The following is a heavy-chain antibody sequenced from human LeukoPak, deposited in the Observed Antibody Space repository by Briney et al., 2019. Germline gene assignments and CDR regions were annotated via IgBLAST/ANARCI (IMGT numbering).Heavy chain of an antibody. CDR3: ARTVTYYYDSSWFDP. Sequence: ESGPTLVNPTETLTLTCTVSGFSLSNARMGVSWIRQPPGKALEWLAHIFSNDEKSYSTSLKSRLTISKDTSKSQVVLTMTNMDPVDTATYYYARTVTYYYDSSWFDPWGQGTLVTVSS. CDR2: IFSNDEK. D-gene: IGHD3-22*01. J-gene: IGHJ5*02. CDR1: GFSLSNARMG. V-gene: IGHV2-26*01.